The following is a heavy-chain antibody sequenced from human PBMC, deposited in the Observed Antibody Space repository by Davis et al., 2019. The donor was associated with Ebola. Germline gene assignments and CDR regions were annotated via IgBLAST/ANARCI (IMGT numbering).Heavy chain of an antibody. CDR1: GFTFSSYA. D-gene: IGHD2-8*01. CDR3: ARDGRSYCTNGVCYLGYYYGMDV. Sequence: GGSLRLSCAASGFTFSSYAMSWVRQAPGKGLEWVSAISGSGGSTYYADSVKGRFTISRHNSKNTLYLQMNSLRAEDTAVYYCARDGRSYCTNGVCYLGYYYGMDVWGQGTTVTVSS. V-gene: IGHV3-23*01. J-gene: IGHJ6*02. CDR2: ISGSGGST.